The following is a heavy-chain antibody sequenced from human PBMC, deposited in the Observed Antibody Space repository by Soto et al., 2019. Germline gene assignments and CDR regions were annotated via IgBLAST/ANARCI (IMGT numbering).Heavy chain of an antibody. Sequence: GAAVNVPCNASGYTFTCSAMHWVRQAPGQRLEWMGWINAVNGNTKYSQKFQGRVTITRDTSASTAYMELSSLRSEDTAVYYCARDKGVYYYDSSGYQGANPWGQGTLVTVSS. CDR2: INAVNGNT. CDR3: ARDKGVYYYDSSGYQGANP. CDR1: GYTFTCSA. D-gene: IGHD3-22*01. J-gene: IGHJ5*02. V-gene: IGHV1-3*01.